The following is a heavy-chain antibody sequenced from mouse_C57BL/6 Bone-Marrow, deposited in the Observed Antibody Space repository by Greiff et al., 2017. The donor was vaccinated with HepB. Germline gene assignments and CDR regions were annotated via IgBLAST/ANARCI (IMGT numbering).Heavy chain of an antibody. J-gene: IGHJ1*03. V-gene: IGHV5-6*01. CDR1: GFTFSSYG. CDR3: ARHYYGSSYRYFDV. Sequence: DVQLVESGGDLVKPGGSLKLSCAASGFTFSSYGMSWVRQTPDKRLEWVATISSGGSYTYYPDSVKGRFTISRDNAKNTLYLQMSSLKSEDTAMYYCARHYYGSSYRYFDVWGTGTTVTVSS. D-gene: IGHD1-1*01. CDR2: ISSGGSYT.